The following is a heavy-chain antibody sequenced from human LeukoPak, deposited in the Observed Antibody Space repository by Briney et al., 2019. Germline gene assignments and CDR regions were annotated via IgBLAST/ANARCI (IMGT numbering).Heavy chain of an antibody. V-gene: IGHV3-21*01. J-gene: IGHJ6*04. D-gene: IGHD7-27*01. Sequence: PGGSLRLSCAASGFTFSSYSMNWIRQAPGKGLEWVSSISSSSSYIYYADSVKGRFTISRDNAKNSLYLQMNSLRDNDTAVYYCARDLGLQGDVWGKGTTVTVSS. CDR1: GFTFSSYS. CDR2: ISSSSSYI. CDR3: ARDLGLQGDV.